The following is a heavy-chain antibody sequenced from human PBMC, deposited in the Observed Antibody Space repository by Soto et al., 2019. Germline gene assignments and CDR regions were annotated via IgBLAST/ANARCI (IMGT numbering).Heavy chain of an antibody. V-gene: IGHV4-59*08. CDR2: IYYSGST. D-gene: IGHD3-10*02. CDR1: GGSINNYY. CDR3: ARLGMFRFDP. Sequence: SETLSLTCTVSGGSINNYYWSWIRQPPGKGLKWIGYIYYSGSTNYTPPLKSRVSISVDTAKNQFSLKLSSVTAADTAVYFCARLGMFRFDPWGQGTLVTVSS. J-gene: IGHJ5*02.